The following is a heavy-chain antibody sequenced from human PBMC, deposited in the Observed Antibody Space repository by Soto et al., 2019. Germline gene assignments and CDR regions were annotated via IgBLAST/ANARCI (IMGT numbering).Heavy chain of an antibody. J-gene: IGHJ6*02. CDR2: INPSGGST. CDR1: GYTFTSYY. Sequence: ASVKVSCKASGYTFTSYYMHWVRQAPGQGLEWMGIINPSGGSTSYAQKFQGRVTMTRDTSTSTVYMELSSLRSVDTAVYYCARARTVAGSNYYYYYGMDVWGQGTTVIVSS. D-gene: IGHD6-19*01. CDR3: ARARTVAGSNYYYYYGMDV. V-gene: IGHV1-46*01.